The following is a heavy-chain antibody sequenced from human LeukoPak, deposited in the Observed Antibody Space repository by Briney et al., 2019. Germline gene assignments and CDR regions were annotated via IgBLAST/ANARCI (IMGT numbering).Heavy chain of an antibody. V-gene: IGHV4-59*01. D-gene: IGHD6-13*01. CDR2: IYYSGST. CDR1: GGSFSGYY. Sequence: NPSETLSLTCAVYGGSFSGYYWSWIWQPPGKGLEWIGYIYYSGSTNYNPSLKSRVTISVDTSKNQFSLKLRSVTAADTAVYYCARGTAGAGIWGQGTMVTVSS. CDR3: ARGTAGAGI. J-gene: IGHJ3*02.